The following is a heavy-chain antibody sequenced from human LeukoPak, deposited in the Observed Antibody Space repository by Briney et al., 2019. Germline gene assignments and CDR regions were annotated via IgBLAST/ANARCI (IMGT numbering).Heavy chain of an antibody. CDR1: GFTFSSYG. J-gene: IGHJ5*02. CDR3: ARDLNSWSTFDP. CDR2: IYYDGSNK. Sequence: PGGSLRLSCAVSGFTFSSYGMHWIRQAPGKGLEWVTVIYYDGSNKYYADSVKGRFTISRDNSKNTLYLQMNSLRAEDTAVYYCARDLNSWSTFDPWGQGTLVTVSS. D-gene: IGHD6-13*01. V-gene: IGHV3-33*01.